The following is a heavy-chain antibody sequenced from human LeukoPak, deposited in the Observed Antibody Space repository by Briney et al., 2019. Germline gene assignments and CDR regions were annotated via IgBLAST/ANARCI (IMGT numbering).Heavy chain of an antibody. J-gene: IGHJ6*03. CDR3: ARFGFSEYYYYYYMDV. CDR1: GYTFTGYY. D-gene: IGHD5-18*01. Sequence: ASVKVSCKASGYTFTGYYMHWVRQAPGQGLEWMGWINPNSGGTNYAQKFQGRVTMARDTSISTAYMELSRLRSDDTAVYYCARFGFSEYYYYYYMDVWGKGTTVTVSS. CDR2: INPNSGGT. V-gene: IGHV1-2*02.